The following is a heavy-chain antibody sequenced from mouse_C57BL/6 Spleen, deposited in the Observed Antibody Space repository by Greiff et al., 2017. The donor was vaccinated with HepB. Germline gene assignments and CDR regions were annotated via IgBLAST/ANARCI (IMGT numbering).Heavy chain of an antibody. V-gene: IGHV5-9*01. J-gene: IGHJ3*01. CDR3: ARLGAYYSNYSGFAY. CDR2: ISGGGGNT. CDR1: GFTFSSYT. D-gene: IGHD2-5*01. Sequence: VQLKESGGGLVKPGGSLKLSCAASGFTFSSYTMSWVRQTPEKRLEWVATISGGGGNTYYPDSVKGRFTISRDNAKNTLYLQMSSLRSEDTALYYCARLGAYYSNYSGFAYWGQGTLVTVSA.